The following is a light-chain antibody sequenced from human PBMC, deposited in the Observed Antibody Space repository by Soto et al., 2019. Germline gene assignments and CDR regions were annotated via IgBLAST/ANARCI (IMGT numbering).Light chain of an antibody. CDR3: QQYNSYPRT. J-gene: IGKJ2*01. Sequence: DIQTTQSPSSLSASVGDRVTITCRASQGISKYIAWFQQKPGKAPKPLIYATSRLQSGVPTKFSGSGSGTDFTLTISSLQPDDFATYYCQQYNSYPRTFGQGTKLE. CDR1: QGISKY. CDR2: ATS. V-gene: IGKV1-16*02.